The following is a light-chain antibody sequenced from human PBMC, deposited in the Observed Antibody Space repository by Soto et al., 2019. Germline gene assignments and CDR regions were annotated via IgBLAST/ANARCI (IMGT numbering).Light chain of an antibody. V-gene: IGLV2-14*01. CDR1: SSDGGGYNY. CDR3: SSYTSSSTHVV. Sequence: QSALTQPASVSGSPGQSITISCTGTSSDGGGYNYVSWYQQHTGKAPKLMIYEVSNRPSGVSNRFSGSKSGNTASLTISGLQAEDEADYYCSSYTSSSTHVVFGAGTKLTVL. J-gene: IGLJ2*01. CDR2: EVS.